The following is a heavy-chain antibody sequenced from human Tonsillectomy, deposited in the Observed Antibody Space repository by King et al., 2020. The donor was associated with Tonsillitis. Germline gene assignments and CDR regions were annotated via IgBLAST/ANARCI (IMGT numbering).Heavy chain of an antibody. Sequence: QLVQSGSELKKPGASVKVSCKASGYTFTHYAMNWVRQAPGQGLEWMGWINTNAGNTGNPTYAKGFTGRFVLSLDTSASTAYLQISNLKAEDTAVYYCVRDDWGSDFWGQGTLVTVSS. D-gene: IGHD7-27*01. J-gene: IGHJ4*02. V-gene: IGHV7-4-1*02. CDR2: INTNAGNTGNP. CDR1: GYTFTHYA. CDR3: VRDDWGSDF.